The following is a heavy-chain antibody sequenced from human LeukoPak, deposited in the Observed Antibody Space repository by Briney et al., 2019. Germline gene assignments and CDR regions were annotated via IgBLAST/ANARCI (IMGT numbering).Heavy chain of an antibody. V-gene: IGHV1-2*02. CDR1: GYTFSGYY. CDR3: ARDPLPRYCSGGSCQTDYYYYYMDV. D-gene: IGHD2-15*01. CDR2: INPNSGGT. Sequence: ASVKVSCKASGYTFSGYYMHWVRQAPGQGLEWMGWINPNSGGTNYAQKFQGRVTMTRDTSISTAYMELSRLRSDDTAVYYCARDPLPRYCSGGSCQTDYYYYYMDVWGKGTTVTISS. J-gene: IGHJ6*03.